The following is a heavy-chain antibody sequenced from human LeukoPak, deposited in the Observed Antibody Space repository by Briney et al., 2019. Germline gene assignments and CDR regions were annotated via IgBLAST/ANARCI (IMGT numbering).Heavy chain of an antibody. CDR3: ARVNSGSYLLRVSDAFDI. V-gene: IGHV4-30-2*01. D-gene: IGHD1-26*01. CDR1: GGSISSGGYS. Sequence: PSETLSLTCAVSGGSISSGGYSWSWIRQPPGKGLEWIGYIYHSGSTYYNPSLKSRVTISVDRSKNQFSLKLGSVTAADTAVYYCARVNSGSYLLRVSDAFDIWGQGTMVTVSS. J-gene: IGHJ3*02. CDR2: IYHSGST.